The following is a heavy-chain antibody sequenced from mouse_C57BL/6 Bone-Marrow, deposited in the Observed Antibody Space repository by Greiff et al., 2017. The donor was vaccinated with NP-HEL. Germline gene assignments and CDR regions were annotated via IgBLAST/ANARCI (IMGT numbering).Heavy chain of an antibody. V-gene: IGHV5-17*01. CDR1: GFTFSDYG. CDR2: ISSGSSTI. D-gene: IGHD1-1*01. CDR3: ARGLVAHWYFDV. Sequence: DVHLVESGGGLVKPGGSLKLSCAASGFTFSDYGMHWVRQAPEKGLEWVAYISSGSSTIYYADTVKGRFTISRDNAKNTLFLQMTSLRSEDTAMYYCARGLVAHWYFDVWGTGTTVTVSS. J-gene: IGHJ1*03.